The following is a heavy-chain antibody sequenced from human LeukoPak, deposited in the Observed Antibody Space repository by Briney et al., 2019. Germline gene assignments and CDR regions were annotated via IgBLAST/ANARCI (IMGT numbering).Heavy chain of an antibody. CDR2: ISTSSSAI. D-gene: IGHD1-26*01. V-gene: IGHV3-48*02. J-gene: IGHJ4*02. CDR3: ASVRSGSHYFDY. Sequence: GGSLRLSCAASGFTFSSYTMNWVRQAPGKGLEWVSYISTSSSAIYYADSVKGRFTISRDNAKNSLYLQMNSLRDEDTAVYYCASVRSGSHYFDYWGQGTLITVSS. CDR1: GFTFSSYT.